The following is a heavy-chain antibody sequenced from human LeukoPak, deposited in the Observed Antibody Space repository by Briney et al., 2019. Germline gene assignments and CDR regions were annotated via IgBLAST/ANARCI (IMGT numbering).Heavy chain of an antibody. V-gene: IGHV4-39*01. CDR1: GGSISSSSYY. D-gene: IGHD3-3*01. CDR3: ARQSGYYDY. J-gene: IGHJ4*02. Sequence: SGTLSLTCTVSGGSISSSSYYWGWIRQLPGKGLEWIGSIYYSGSTYYNPSLKSRVTISVDTSKNQFCLKLSSVTAADTAVYYCARQSGYYDYWGQGTLVTVSS. CDR2: IYYSGST.